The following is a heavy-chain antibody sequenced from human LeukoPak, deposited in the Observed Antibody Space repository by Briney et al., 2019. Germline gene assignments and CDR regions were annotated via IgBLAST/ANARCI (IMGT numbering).Heavy chain of an antibody. D-gene: IGHD3-9*01. V-gene: IGHV4-34*01. CDR3: ARGGSTLHSAGGHDIEFYYYYYMDV. CDR1: GGSFSGYY. J-gene: IGHJ6*03. CDR2: INHSGST. Sequence: SETLSLTCAVYGGSFSGYYWSWIRQPPGKGLEWIGEINHSGSTNYNPSLRSRVTMSLDTSKNQSSLKLYSVTAADTAVYYCARGGSTLHSAGGHDIEFYYYYYMDVWGKGTTVTISS.